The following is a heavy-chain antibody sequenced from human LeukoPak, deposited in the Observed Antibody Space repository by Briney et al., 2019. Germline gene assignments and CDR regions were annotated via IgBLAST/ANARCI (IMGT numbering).Heavy chain of an antibody. J-gene: IGHJ6*03. V-gene: IGHV1-8*03. D-gene: IGHD2-2*02. CDR3: ARARRWRYCSSTSCYTNYYYYMDV. CDR1: GYTFTSYD. CDR2: MIPNSGNT. Sequence: ASVKVSCKASGYTFTSYDINWVRQATGQGLEWMGWMIPNSGNTGYAQKFQGRVTITRNTSISTAYMELSSLRSEDTAVYYCARARRWRYCSSTSCYTNYYYYMDVWGKGTTVTVSS.